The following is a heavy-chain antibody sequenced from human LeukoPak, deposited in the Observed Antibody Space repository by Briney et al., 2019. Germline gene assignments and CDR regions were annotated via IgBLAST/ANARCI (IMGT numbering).Heavy chain of an antibody. CDR1: GYTFTASY. CDR2: IIPIFGTA. D-gene: IGHD6-13*01. CDR3: ARASGYSSSWYDPYNWFDP. Sequence: SVMLSCRTSGYTFTASYIYWVRQAPGQGLEWMGGIIPIFGTANYAQKFQGRVTVTADKSTSTAYMELSSLRSEDTAVYYCARASGYSSSWYDPYNWFDPWGQGTLVTVSS. J-gene: IGHJ5*02. V-gene: IGHV1-69*06.